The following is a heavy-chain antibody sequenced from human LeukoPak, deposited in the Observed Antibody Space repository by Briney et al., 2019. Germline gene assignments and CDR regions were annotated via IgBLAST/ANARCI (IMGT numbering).Heavy chain of an antibody. J-gene: IGHJ4*02. D-gene: IGHD3-16*02. CDR3: ARASYDYVWGSYRHQRTCFDY. V-gene: IGHV3-30-3*01. CDR2: ISYEGSNK. Sequence: PGRSLRLSCAASGFTFSSYAMHWVRQAPGKGLEWVAVISYEGSNKYYADSVKGRFTISRDNSKNTLYLQMNSLRAEDTAVYYCARASYDYVWGSYRHQRTCFDYWGQGTLVTVSS. CDR1: GFTFSSYA.